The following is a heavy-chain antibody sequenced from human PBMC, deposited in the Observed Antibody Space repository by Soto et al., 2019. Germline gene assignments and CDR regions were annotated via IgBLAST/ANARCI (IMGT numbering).Heavy chain of an antibody. CDR3: ARGKPQPGVSGMDV. J-gene: IGHJ6*02. Sequence: PSETLSLTCAVYGGSFSGYYGSWIRQPPGKGLEWIGEINHSGSTNYNPSLKSRVTISVDTSKNQFSLKLSSVTAADTAVYYCARGKPQPGVSGMDVWGQGTTVTVSS. CDR1: GGSFSGYY. V-gene: IGHV4-34*01. D-gene: IGHD7-27*01. CDR2: INHSGST.